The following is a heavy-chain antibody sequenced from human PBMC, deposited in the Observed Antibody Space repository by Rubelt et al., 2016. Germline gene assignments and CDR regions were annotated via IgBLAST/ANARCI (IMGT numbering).Heavy chain of an antibody. CDR3: ARGAVPAAMERWFDP. J-gene: IGHJ5*02. D-gene: IGHD2-2*01. V-gene: IGHV4-31*03. Sequence: QVQLQESGPGLVKPSETLSLTCTVSGGSISSGGYYWSWIRQHPGKGLEWIGYIYYSGSTYYNPSPKSRVTISVDTSKNQVSLKLSSVTAADTAGYYCARGAVPAAMERWFDPWGQGTLVTVSS. CDR2: IYYSGST. CDR1: GGSISSGGYY.